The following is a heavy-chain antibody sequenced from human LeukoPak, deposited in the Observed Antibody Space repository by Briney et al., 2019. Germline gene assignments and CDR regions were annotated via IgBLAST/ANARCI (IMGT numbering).Heavy chain of an antibody. CDR2: ISSSGGTI. V-gene: IGHV3-48*03. D-gene: IGHD6-19*01. J-gene: IGHJ4*02. CDR3: AKDGIAVAGISAWY. Sequence: GGSLRLSCAASGFTFSTSEMNWVRQAPGKGLEWVSYISSSGGTIYYTDSVKGRFTISRDNSKNTVYLQMNSLRAEDTAVYYCAKDGIAVAGISAWYWGQGTLVTVSS. CDR1: GFTFSTSE.